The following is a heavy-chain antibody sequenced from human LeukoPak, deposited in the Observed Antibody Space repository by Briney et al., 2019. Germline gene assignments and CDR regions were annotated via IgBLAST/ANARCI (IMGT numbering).Heavy chain of an antibody. J-gene: IGHJ4*02. CDR3: ARHVPTYYDILTGYYVD. CDR1: GGSISSSSYY. D-gene: IGHD3-9*01. V-gene: IGHV4-39*01. Sequence: SETLSLTCTVFGGSISSSSYYWGWIRQPPGEGLEWIGSIYYSGSTYYNPSLKSRVTISVDTSKNQFSLKLSSVTAADTAVYYCARHVPTYYDILTGYYVDWGQGTLVTVSS. CDR2: IYYSGST.